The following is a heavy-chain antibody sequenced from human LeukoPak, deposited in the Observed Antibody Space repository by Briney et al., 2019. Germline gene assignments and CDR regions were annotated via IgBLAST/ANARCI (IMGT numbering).Heavy chain of an antibody. CDR1: GGSISSYY. CDR3: ARPYSSGWYGAFDI. V-gene: IGHV4-4*09. Sequence: PSETLSLTCTVPGGSISSYYWSWIRQPPGKGLEWIGYIYTSGSTNYNPSLKSRVTISLDTSKNQFSLKLSSVTAADTAVYYCARPYSSGWYGAFDIWGQGTMVTVSS. J-gene: IGHJ3*02. D-gene: IGHD6-19*01. CDR2: IYTSGST.